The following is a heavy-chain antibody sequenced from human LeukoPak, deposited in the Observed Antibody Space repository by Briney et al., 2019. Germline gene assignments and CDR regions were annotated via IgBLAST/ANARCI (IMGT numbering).Heavy chain of an antibody. CDR3: ARDRESYYDFWSGLANNWFDP. D-gene: IGHD3-3*01. J-gene: IGHJ5*02. CDR1: GYSISSGYY. Sequence: PSETLSLTCTVSGYSISSGYYWGWIRQPPGKGLEWIGSIYHSWSTYYNPSLKSRVTISVDTSKNQFSLKLSSVTAADTAVYYCARDRESYYDFWSGLANNWFDPWGQGTLVTVSS. CDR2: IYHSWST. V-gene: IGHV4-38-2*02.